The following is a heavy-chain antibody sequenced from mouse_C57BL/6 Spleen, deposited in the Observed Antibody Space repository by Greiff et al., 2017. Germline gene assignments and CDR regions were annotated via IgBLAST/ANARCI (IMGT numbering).Heavy chain of an antibody. CDR1: GYTFTSYW. J-gene: IGHJ1*03. V-gene: IGHV1-69*01. CDR3: ARETGTNFDV. D-gene: IGHD4-1*01. Sequence: VQLQQPVAELVMPGASVKLSCKASGYTFTSYWMHWVKQRPGQGLEWIGEVDPSDSYTNYNQKFKGKSTLTVDKSSSTAYMQLSSLTSEDSAVYYGARETGTNFDVWGTGTTVTVSS. CDR2: VDPSDSYT.